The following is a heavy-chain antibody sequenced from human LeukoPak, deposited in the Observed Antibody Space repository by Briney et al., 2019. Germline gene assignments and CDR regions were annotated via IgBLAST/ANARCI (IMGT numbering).Heavy chain of an antibody. CDR1: GFTFDDYA. V-gene: IGHV3-43*02. J-gene: IGHJ3*02. CDR2: ISGDGGST. CDR3: AKDILRWLQPRAFDI. Sequence: GGSLRLSCAASGFTFDDYAMHWVRQAPGKGLEWGSLISGDGGSTYYADSVKGRFTISRDNSKNSLYLQMNSLRTEDTALYYCAKDILRWLQPRAFDIWGQGAMVTVSS. D-gene: IGHD5-24*01.